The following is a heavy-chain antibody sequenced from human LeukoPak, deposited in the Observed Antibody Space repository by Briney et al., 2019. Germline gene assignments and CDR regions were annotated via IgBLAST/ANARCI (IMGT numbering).Heavy chain of an antibody. CDR3: ARDRRQFFDY. J-gene: IGHJ4*02. V-gene: IGHV3-53*01. CDR2: IYSGGST. Sequence: YPRGSLRLSCAASGFTVSSNYMSWVRQAPGKGLEWVSVIYSGGSTYYADSVKGRFTISRDNSKNTLYLQMNSLRAEDTAVYYCARDRRQFFDYWGQGTLVTVSS. CDR1: GFTVSSNY.